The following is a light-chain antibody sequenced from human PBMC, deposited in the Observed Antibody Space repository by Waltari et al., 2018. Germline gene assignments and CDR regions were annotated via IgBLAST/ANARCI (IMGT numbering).Light chain of an antibody. J-gene: IGKJ4*01. V-gene: IGKV1-39*01. CDR2: DAS. CDR3: QQSYRTPPT. CDR1: QKITTS. Sequence: DIQMTQSPSSLSASVGGRVTITCRASQKITTSLNWYQQKLGKAPNLMIYDASSVQSGVPARFRGSGSETDFNLTISSLQPEDFAIYYCQQSYRTPPTFGGGTRVEI.